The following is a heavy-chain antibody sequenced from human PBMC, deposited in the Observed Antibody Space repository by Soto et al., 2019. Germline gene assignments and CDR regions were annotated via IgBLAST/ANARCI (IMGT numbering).Heavy chain of an antibody. CDR3: ARDGGVQARFGP. Sequence: QVQLVQSGAEVKKPGASVKVSCKASGYTFTSYGISWVRQAPGQGLEWMGWISAYNGNTNYAQKLQARRTMTTDKSTSTAYMELRSLRPDDTAVYYCARDGGVQARFGPWGQGTLVTVSS. V-gene: IGHV1-18*01. J-gene: IGHJ5*02. CDR2: ISAYNGNT. CDR1: GYTFTSYG. D-gene: IGHD2-8*02.